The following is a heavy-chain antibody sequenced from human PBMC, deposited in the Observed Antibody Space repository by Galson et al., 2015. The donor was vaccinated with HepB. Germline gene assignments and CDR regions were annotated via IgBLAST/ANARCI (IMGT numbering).Heavy chain of an antibody. Sequence: SLRLSCAASGFTFSSYGMHWVRQAPGKGLEWVAFIRYDGSSKYYADSVKGRFTISRDNSKNTLYLQMNSLRAEDTAVYYCAKDPRNVRFGELPLRWGYYGMDVWGQGTTVTVSS. CDR3: AKDPRNVRFGELPLRWGYYGMDV. D-gene: IGHD3-10*01. J-gene: IGHJ6*02. CDR1: GFTFSSYG. CDR2: IRYDGSSK. V-gene: IGHV3-30*02.